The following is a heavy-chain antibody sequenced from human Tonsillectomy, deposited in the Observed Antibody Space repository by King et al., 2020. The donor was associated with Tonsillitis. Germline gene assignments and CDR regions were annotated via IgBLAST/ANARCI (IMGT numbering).Heavy chain of an antibody. V-gene: IGHV1-46*01. J-gene: IGHJ3*01. CDR2: ISPSDGST. CDR1: GYTFSTYY. CDR3: ATGPQYHLLRGEDDAFDV. Sequence: QLVQSGAEVKKPGASVNVSCKASGYTFSTYYLHWVRQAPGQGLEWMGIISPSDGSTSYSQKFQGRVTMTSDTSTSTVYMELSSLGSEDTAFYYCATGPQYHLLRGEDDAFDVGGQGTMVTVSS. D-gene: IGHD3-16*01.